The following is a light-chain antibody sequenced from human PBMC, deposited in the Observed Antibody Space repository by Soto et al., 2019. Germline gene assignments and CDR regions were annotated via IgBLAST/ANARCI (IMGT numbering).Light chain of an antibody. J-gene: IGKJ1*01. Sequence: DIQMTQSPSTLSASVGDRVTITCRASQSISSWLAWYQQKPGKAPKLLIYKASSLESGVPSRFSGSGSGTDCTLTISSLQPDDFATYYFQQYNSYWTFGQGTKVEIK. CDR2: KAS. V-gene: IGKV1-5*03. CDR3: QQYNSYWT. CDR1: QSISSW.